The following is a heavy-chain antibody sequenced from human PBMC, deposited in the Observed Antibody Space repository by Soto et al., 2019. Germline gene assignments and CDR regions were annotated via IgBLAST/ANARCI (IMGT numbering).Heavy chain of an antibody. J-gene: IGHJ4*02. CDR3: ARHRGPTGPNY. CDR1: GGSISPNY. CDR2: IYYSGST. V-gene: IGHV4-59*08. Sequence: SETLSLTCTVSGGSISPNYWSWIRQPPGKGLEWIAYIYYSGSTTYNPSLKSRVAISVDASKNQFSLNLSSVTAADTAVYYCARHRGPTGPNYWGQGTLVTVSS. D-gene: IGHD3-10*01.